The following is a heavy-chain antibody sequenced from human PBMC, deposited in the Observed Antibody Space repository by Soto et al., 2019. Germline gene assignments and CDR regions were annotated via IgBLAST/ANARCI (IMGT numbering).Heavy chain of an antibody. Sequence: QVQLVQSGAEVKKPGSSVKVSCKASGGTFSSYTISWVRQAPGQGLEWMGRIIPILGIANYAQKFQGRVTITADKSTSTAYMELSSLRSEDTAVYYCARDGQPYFTVSKGNPFDYWGQGTLVTVSS. D-gene: IGHD4-4*01. J-gene: IGHJ4*02. CDR1: GGTFSSYT. CDR2: IIPILGIA. CDR3: ARDGQPYFTVSKGNPFDY. V-gene: IGHV1-69*08.